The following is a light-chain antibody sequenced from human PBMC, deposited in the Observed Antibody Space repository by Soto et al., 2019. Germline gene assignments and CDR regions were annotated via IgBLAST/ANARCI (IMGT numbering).Light chain of an antibody. Sequence: EIVLTQSPATLSSFPGDRVTLSCRASQSVSSNLAWYQYKPGQAPRLLIYGVSSRATGVPDRFSGSGSGTDFTLTISRLEPEDFAVYYCQQYTDWPLTFGQGTKVDIK. J-gene: IGKJ1*01. V-gene: IGKV3-20*01. CDR1: QSVSSN. CDR3: QQYTDWPLT. CDR2: GVS.